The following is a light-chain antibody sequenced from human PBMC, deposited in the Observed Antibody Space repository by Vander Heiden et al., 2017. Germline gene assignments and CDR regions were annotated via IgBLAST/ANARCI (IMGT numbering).Light chain of an antibody. CDR3: AAWDDSLSGPWV. CDR1: SSNIGSNY. Sequence: TISCSGSSSNIGSNYVYWYQQLPVTAPKLLIYRNNQRPSGVPYRFSGSKSGTSASLAISGLRSEDEADYYCAAWDDSLSGPWVFGGGTKLTVL. J-gene: IGLJ3*02. CDR2: RNN. V-gene: IGLV1-47*01.